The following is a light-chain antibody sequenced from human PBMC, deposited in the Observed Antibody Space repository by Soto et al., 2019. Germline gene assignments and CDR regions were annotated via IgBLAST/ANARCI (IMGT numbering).Light chain of an antibody. Sequence: EIVTTYAPATLSGSPGESATLSSTASQTVSSNLAWYQQKPGQAPSLLIYGASTRATGTPARFSGSGSGTEFTLTISSLQSEDFAVYYCPQYIRWPLTFGGGTKVDI. CDR1: QTVSSN. V-gene: IGKV3-15*01. CDR2: GAS. J-gene: IGKJ4*01. CDR3: PQYIRWPLT.